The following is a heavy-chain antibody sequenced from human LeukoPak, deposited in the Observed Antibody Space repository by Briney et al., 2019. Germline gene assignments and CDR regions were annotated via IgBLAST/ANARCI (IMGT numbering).Heavy chain of an antibody. Sequence: SETLSLTCTVSGGSISSYYWSWIRQPPGKGLEWIGYIYYSGSTNYNPSLKSRVTISVDTSKNQFSLKLSSVTAADTAVYYCARGQTGSSSGTRFDPWGQGTLVTVSS. V-gene: IGHV4-59*01. CDR3: ARGQTGSSSGTRFDP. CDR2: IYYSGST. D-gene: IGHD6-6*01. CDR1: GGSISSYY. J-gene: IGHJ5*02.